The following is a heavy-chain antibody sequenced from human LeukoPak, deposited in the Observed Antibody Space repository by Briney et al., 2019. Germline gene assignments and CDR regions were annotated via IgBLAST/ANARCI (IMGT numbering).Heavy chain of an antibody. Sequence: QPGGSLRLSCVASGFTFSSYAMSWVRQAPGKGLEWVSAISGSGSSRYYADSVKGRFTISRDNSKNTLYLQMNSLRAEDTGVYYCAKAPPYCSSSSCYSPYEYWGQGTLLTVSS. CDR2: ISGSGSSR. V-gene: IGHV3-23*01. J-gene: IGHJ4*02. D-gene: IGHD2-2*01. CDR1: GFTFSSYA. CDR3: AKAPPYCSSSSCYSPYEY.